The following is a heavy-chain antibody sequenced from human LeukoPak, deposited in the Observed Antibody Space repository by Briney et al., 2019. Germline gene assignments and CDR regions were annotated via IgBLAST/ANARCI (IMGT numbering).Heavy chain of an antibody. V-gene: IGHV3-74*01. CDR1: GFTFSNYW. D-gene: IGHD3-16*01. J-gene: IGHJ6*03. CDR2: ISTDGSST. CDR3: ARGGRYYYMDV. Sequence: QTGGSLRLSCAASGFTFSNYWMHWVRQAPGKGLVWVSRISTDGSSTNYADSVEGPFTISRDNAKNALYLQMNSLRAEDTAVYYCARGGRYYYMDVWGKGTTVTVSS.